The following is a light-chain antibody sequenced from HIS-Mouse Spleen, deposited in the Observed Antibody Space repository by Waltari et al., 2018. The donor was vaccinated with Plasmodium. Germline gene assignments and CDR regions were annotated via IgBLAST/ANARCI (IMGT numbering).Light chain of an antibody. J-gene: IGKJ3*01. CDR2: GAS. Sequence: EIVMTQSPATLSVSPGRRAPLSCRASQSVSSNLDWYQQKPGQAPRLLIYGASTRATGIPARFSGSGSGTEFTLTISSLQSEDFAVYYCQQYNNWSFTFGPGTKVDIK. CDR3: QQYNNWSFT. CDR1: QSVSSN. V-gene: IGKV3-15*01.